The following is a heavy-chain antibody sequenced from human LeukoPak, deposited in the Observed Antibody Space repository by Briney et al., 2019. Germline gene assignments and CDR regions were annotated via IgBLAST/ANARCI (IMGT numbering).Heavy chain of an antibody. J-gene: IGHJ4*02. CDR2: IYYSGST. V-gene: IGHV4-59*01. Sequence: SETLSLTCTVSGGPISSYYRSWIRQPPGKGLEWIGYIYYSGSTNYNPSLKSRVTISVDTSKNQVPLKLSSVTAADTAVYYCAGYYDSFFHYWGQGTLVTVSS. CDR1: GGPISSYY. CDR3: AGYYDSFFHY. D-gene: IGHD3-22*01.